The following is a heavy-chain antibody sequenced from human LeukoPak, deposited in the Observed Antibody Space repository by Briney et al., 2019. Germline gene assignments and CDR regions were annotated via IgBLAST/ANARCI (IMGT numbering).Heavy chain of an antibody. Sequence: PVASVKVSCKASGYTFTSYGISWVRQAPGQGLEWMGWISAYHGNTNYAQKLQGRVTMTTDTSTSTAYMELRSLRSDDTAVYYCARDPGGYYDSSGVDYWGQGTLVTVSS. CDR2: ISAYHGNT. CDR3: ARDPGGYYDSSGVDY. D-gene: IGHD3-22*01. V-gene: IGHV1-18*01. CDR1: GYTFTSYG. J-gene: IGHJ4*02.